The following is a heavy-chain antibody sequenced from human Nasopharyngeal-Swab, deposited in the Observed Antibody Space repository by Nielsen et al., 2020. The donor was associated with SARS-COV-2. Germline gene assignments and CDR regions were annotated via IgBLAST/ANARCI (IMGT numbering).Heavy chain of an antibody. CDR3: ARGRVGVTYYYYYYMDV. Sequence: ASVKVSCKASGYTFTSYYMHWVRQAPGQGLEWMGIINPSGGSTSYAQKFQGRVTMTRDTSTSTAYMELSSLRSEDTAVYYCARGRVGVTYYYYYYMDVWGKGTTVTVSS. J-gene: IGHJ6*03. V-gene: IGHV1-46*01. CDR1: GYTFTSYY. CDR2: INPSGGST. D-gene: IGHD2-2*01.